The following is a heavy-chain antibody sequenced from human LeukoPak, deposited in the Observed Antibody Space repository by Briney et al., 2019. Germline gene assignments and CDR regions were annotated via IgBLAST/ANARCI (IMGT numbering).Heavy chain of an antibody. CDR2: IYPGDSDT. CDR1: GYSFTSYW. CDR3: TRQWGWAFDI. D-gene: IGHD6-19*01. V-gene: IGHV5-51*01. Sequence: GESLKISCKGSGYSFTSYWIGWVRQMPGKGLEWMGIIYPGDSDTRYSPSFQGRVAISSHKTITTACFLCSSLTAADTAMHYCTRQWGWAFDIWGQGTMLTVSS. J-gene: IGHJ3*02.